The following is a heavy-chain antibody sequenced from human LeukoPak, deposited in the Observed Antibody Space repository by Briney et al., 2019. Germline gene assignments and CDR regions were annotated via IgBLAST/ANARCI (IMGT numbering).Heavy chain of an antibody. D-gene: IGHD3-22*01. CDR2: IKQDGSEK. Sequence: GGSLRLSCAASGFTFSSYWMSWVRQAPGKGLEWVANIKQDGSEKYYVDSVKGRFTISRDNAKNSLYLQMNSLRAEDTAVYYCASAEYYYDSSGYYYFDYWGQGTLVTVSS. J-gene: IGHJ4*02. CDR3: ASAEYYYDSSGYYYFDY. CDR1: GFTFSSYW. V-gene: IGHV3-7*01.